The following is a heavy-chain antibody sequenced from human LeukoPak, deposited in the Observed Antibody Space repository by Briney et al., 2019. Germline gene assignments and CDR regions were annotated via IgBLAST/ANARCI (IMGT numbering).Heavy chain of an antibody. D-gene: IGHD3-22*01. CDR3: ARDGSTMIVVGYAFDI. V-gene: IGHV4-39*07. CDR2: IYYSGST. J-gene: IGHJ3*02. Sequence: KSSETLSLTCTVSGGSISSSSYYWGWIRQPPGKGLEWIGSIYYSGSTYYNPSLKSRVTISVDTSKNQFSLKLSSVTAADTAVYYCARDGSTMIVVGYAFDIWGQGTMVTVSS. CDR1: GGSISSSSYY.